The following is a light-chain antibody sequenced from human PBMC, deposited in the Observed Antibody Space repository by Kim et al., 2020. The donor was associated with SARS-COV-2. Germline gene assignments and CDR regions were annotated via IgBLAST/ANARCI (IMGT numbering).Light chain of an antibody. J-gene: IGKJ4*01. CDR2: DAS. Sequence: SPGESATLSWRARQTISRSLAWYQHKPGQAPRLLICDASTRATGIPARFSGSGSGTDFTLTISSLEPEDFAVYYCLHRHAWPLTFGGGTKVDIK. CDR1: QTISRS. CDR3: LHRHAWPLT. V-gene: IGKV3-11*01.